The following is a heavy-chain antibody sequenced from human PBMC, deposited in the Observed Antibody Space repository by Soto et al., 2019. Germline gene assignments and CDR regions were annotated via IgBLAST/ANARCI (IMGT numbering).Heavy chain of an antibody. CDR2: INPDNGNT. CDR3: ATDPHYYDTTGYCLDN. CDR1: GYTFTSYG. J-gene: IGHJ4*02. V-gene: IGHV1-18*01. Sequence: GASVKVSCKASGYTFTSYGISWVRQAPGQRPEWMGWINPDNGNTSYAQKFQGRVTITTDTSASTAYMELSSLRSDDTAVYYCATDPHYYDTTGYCLDNWGQGTLVTVSS. D-gene: IGHD3-22*01.